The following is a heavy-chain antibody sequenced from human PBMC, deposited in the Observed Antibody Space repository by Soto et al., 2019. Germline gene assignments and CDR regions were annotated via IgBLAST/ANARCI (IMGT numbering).Heavy chain of an antibody. CDR2: IYHSGST. D-gene: IGHD3-10*01. CDR3: ASRSMVRGTLDY. CDR1: GGSISSSNW. V-gene: IGHV4-4*02. Sequence: ETLSLTCAVSGGSISSSNWWSWVRQPPGKGLEWIGEIYHSGSTNYNPSLKSRVTISVDRSKNQFSLKLSSVTAADTAVYYCASRSMVRGTLDYWGQGTLVTVSS. J-gene: IGHJ4*02.